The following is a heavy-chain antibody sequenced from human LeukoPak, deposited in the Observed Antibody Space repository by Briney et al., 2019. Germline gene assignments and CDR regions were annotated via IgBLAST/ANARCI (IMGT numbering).Heavy chain of an antibody. CDR3: AKGYSSGWKLDYFDY. Sequence: GGSLILSCAASGFTFSSYAMSWVRQAPGKGLEWVSVISGSGGSTYYADSVKGRFTISRDNFKNTLYLQMNSLRAEDTAVYYCAKGYSSGWKLDYFDYWGQGTLVTVSS. CDR2: ISGSGGST. CDR1: GFTFSSYA. V-gene: IGHV3-23*01. D-gene: IGHD6-19*01. J-gene: IGHJ4*02.